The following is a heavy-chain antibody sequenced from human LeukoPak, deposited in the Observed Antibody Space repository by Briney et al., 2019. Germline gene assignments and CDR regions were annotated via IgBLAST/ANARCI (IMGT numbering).Heavy chain of an antibody. Sequence: GGSLRLSCAASGFTLSSFWMHWVRQAPGKGLVWVSRINGDGSSTPYANSVKGRFTISRDNAKNTLYLQMHSLRADDTAVYYCARGSTSGWPDYFDYWGQGSVVTVSS. D-gene: IGHD6-19*01. CDR1: GFTLSSFW. J-gene: IGHJ4*02. V-gene: IGHV3-74*03. CDR2: INGDGSST. CDR3: ARGSTSGWPDYFDY.